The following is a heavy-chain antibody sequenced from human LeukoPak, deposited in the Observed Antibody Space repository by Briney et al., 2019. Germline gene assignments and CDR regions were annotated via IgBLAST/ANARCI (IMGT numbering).Heavy chain of an antibody. D-gene: IGHD3-22*01. CDR1: GGSISSSSFY. J-gene: IGHJ4*02. V-gene: IGHV4-39*01. Sequence: SETLSLTCTVSGGSISSSSFYWGWIRQPPGKGLEWIGSLYYSVSTYYNPSLESRVTISVDTSKSQFSLKMSSVTAADTAVHYCARRSPDSSGYYSVDYWGQGTLVTVSS. CDR2: LYYSVST. CDR3: ARRSPDSSGYYSVDY.